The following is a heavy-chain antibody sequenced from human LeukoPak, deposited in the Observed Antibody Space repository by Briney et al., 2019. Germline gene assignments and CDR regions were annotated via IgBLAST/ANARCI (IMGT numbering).Heavy chain of an antibody. J-gene: IGHJ4*02. D-gene: IGHD5-18*01. Sequence: GRSLRLSCAASGFTFSSYGMHWVRQAPGKGLEWVAVISYDGSNKYYADSVKGRFTISRDNSKNTLYLQMNSLRAEDTAVYYCAKDPAVDTAMVGYYFDYWGQGTLVTVSS. CDR3: AKDPAVDTAMVGYYFDY. V-gene: IGHV3-30*18. CDR1: GFTFSSYG. CDR2: ISYDGSNK.